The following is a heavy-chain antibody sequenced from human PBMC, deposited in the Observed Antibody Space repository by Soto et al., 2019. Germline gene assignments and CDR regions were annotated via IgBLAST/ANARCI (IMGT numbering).Heavy chain of an antibody. CDR1: GGTFSSYA. Sequence: SVKVSCKASGGTFSSYAISWVRQAPGQGLEWMGGIIPIFGTANYAQKFRGRVTITADKSTSTAYMELSSLRSEDTAVYYCARDDRMGSSFDVGTYYSYGMDVWGQGTTVTVSS. CDR3: ARDDRMGSSFDVGTYYSYGMDV. CDR2: IIPIFGTA. J-gene: IGHJ6*02. D-gene: IGHD6-6*01. V-gene: IGHV1-69*06.